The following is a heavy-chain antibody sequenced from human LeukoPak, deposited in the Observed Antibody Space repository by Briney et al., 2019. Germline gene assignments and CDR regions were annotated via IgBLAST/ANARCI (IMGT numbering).Heavy chain of an antibody. CDR3: ARAGSGWYPGVDY. CDR1: GFTFSDYS. V-gene: IGHV3-21*05. J-gene: IGHJ4*02. CDR2: ISSSSYI. Sequence: GGSLRLSCAASGFTFSDYSMNWVRQAPGKGLEWVSYISSSSYIYYADSVKGRFTISRDNAKNSLYLQMNSLRAEDTAVYYCARAGSGWYPGVDYWGQGTLVTVSS. D-gene: IGHD6-19*01.